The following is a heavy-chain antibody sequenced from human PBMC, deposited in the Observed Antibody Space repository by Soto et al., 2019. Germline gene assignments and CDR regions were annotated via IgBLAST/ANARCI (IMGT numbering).Heavy chain of an antibody. J-gene: IGHJ4*02. CDR2: ISSNGGST. V-gene: IGHV3-64*01. CDR1: GFTFSSYA. Sequence: EVQLVESGGGLVQPGGSLRLSCAASGFTFSSYAMHWVRQAPGKGLEYVSAISSNGGSTYYANSVKGRFTISRDNSKNTLYLQMGSLRAEDMAVYYCARDEEPTYYDIWSGKIPLGFWGQGTLVTVSS. CDR3: ARDEEPTYYDIWSGKIPLGF. D-gene: IGHD3-3*01.